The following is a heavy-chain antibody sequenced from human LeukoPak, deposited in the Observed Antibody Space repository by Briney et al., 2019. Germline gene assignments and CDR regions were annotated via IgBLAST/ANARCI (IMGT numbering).Heavy chain of an antibody. CDR2: ISSSGSTI. D-gene: IGHD3-10*01. V-gene: IGHV3-48*03. CDR1: GFTFSSYE. CDR3: ARVGTGFGELLYGADAFDI. J-gene: IGHJ3*02. Sequence: GGSLRLSCAASGFTFSSYEMNWVRQAPGKGLEWVSYISSSGSTIYYADSVKGRFTISRDNAKNSLYLQMNSLRAEDTAVYYCARVGTGFGELLYGADAFDIWGQGTMVTVSS.